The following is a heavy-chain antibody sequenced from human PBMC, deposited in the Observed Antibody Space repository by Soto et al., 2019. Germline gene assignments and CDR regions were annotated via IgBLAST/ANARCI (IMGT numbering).Heavy chain of an antibody. CDR1: GFTFSSYA. CDR3: AKDAFYDSSGYYYFDY. Sequence: GGSLRLSCAASGFTFSSYAMSWVHQAPGKGLEWVSAISGSGGSTYYADSVKGRFTISRDNSKNTLYLQMNSLRAEDTAVYYCAKDAFYDSSGYYYFDYWGQGTLVTVSS. J-gene: IGHJ4*02. D-gene: IGHD3-22*01. V-gene: IGHV3-23*01. CDR2: ISGSGGST.